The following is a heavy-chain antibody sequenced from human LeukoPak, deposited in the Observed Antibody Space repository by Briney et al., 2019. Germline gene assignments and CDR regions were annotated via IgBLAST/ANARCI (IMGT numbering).Heavy chain of an antibody. Sequence: SETLSLTCAVYGGSFSGYYWSWIRQPPGKGLEWIGEINHSGSTNYNPSLKSRVTISVDTSKNQFSLKLSSVTAADTAVYYCARRKYSSSWSRFDYWGQGTLITVSS. V-gene: IGHV4-34*01. CDR2: INHSGST. D-gene: IGHD6-13*01. CDR1: GGSFSGYY. CDR3: ARRKYSSSWSRFDY. J-gene: IGHJ4*02.